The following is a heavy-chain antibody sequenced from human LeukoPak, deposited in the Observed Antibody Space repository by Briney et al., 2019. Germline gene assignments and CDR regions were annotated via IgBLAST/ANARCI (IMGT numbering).Heavy chain of an antibody. D-gene: IGHD3-22*01. Sequence: GSLRLSCAASGFTFSSYAMSWVRQAPGKGLEWVSAISGSGGSTYYADSVKGRFTISRDNSKNTLYLQMNSLRAEDAAVYYCAKDRRDSSGYYYSSFDYWGQGTLVTVSS. CDR1: GFTFSSYA. V-gene: IGHV3-23*01. CDR3: AKDRRDSSGYYYSSFDY. CDR2: ISGSGGST. J-gene: IGHJ4*02.